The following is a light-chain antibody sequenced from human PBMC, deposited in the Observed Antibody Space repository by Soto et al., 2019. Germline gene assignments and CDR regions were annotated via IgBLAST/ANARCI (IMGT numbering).Light chain of an antibody. J-gene: IGLJ2*01. CDR2: DVT. CDR3: CSYAGSYTLV. V-gene: IGLV2-11*01. Sequence: QSALTQPRSVSGSPGQSVTISCTGTSSDVGGYNYVSWYQQLPGKAPKLMIYDVTKRPSGVPDRFSGSKSGNTASLTISGLQAEDEADDYCCSYAGSYTLVFGGGTKLTVL. CDR1: SSDVGGYNY.